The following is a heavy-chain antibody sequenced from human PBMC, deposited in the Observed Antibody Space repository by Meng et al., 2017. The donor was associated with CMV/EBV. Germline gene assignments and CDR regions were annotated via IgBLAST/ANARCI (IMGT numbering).Heavy chain of an antibody. J-gene: IGHJ4*02. CDR1: GFTFSKAW. CDR2: IKSKTDGGTT. D-gene: IGHD1-26*01. V-gene: IGHV3-15*01. Sequence: GESPKIPCAASGFTFSKAWMSWVRPAPGKGLEWVGRIKSKTDGGTTDYAAPVKGRFTISRDDSKNTLYLQMNSLKTEDTAVYYCTTDDGRGAHSGSYWGWGQGTLVTVSS. CDR3: TTDDGRGAHSGSYWG.